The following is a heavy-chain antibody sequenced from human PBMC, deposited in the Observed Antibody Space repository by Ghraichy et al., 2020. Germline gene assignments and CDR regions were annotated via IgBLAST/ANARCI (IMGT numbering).Heavy chain of an antibody. CDR1: GFTFSSYA. CDR3: ARVRDYGGNEMPNFDY. CDR2: ISYDGSNK. J-gene: IGHJ4*02. Sequence: GGSLRLSCAASGFTFSSYAMHWVRQAPGKGLEWVAVISYDGSNKYYADSVKGRFTISRDNSKNTLYLQMNSLRAEDTAVYYCARVRDYGGNEMPNFDYWGQGTLVTVSS. D-gene: IGHD4-23*01. V-gene: IGHV3-30-3*01.